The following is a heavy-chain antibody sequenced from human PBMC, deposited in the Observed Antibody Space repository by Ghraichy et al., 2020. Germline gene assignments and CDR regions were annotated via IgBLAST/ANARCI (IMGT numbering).Heavy chain of an antibody. CDR3: ARDVGYCADC. V-gene: IGHV3-7*01. D-gene: IGHD2-15*01. J-gene: IGHJ4*02. Sequence: GGSLRLSCAASGFSFSRYWMTWVRQAPGKGLEWVANINQDATDKNYVDSVKGRFTISRDNAKNSLYLQMNSLRAEDTAVYYCARDVGYCADCWGQGTLVTVSS. CDR2: INQDATDK. CDR1: GFSFSRYW.